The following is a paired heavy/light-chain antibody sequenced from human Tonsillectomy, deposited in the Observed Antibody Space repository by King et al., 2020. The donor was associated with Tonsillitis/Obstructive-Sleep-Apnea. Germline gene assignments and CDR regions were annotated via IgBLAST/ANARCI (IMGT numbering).Heavy chain of an antibody. J-gene: IGHJ4*02. V-gene: IGHV4-34*02. D-gene: IGHD3-9*01. CDR3: AREGVLTGYDGD. CDR2: ISHSGRA. CDR1: GGSFSGYN. Sequence: QVQLQQWGAGLLKPSETLSLTCAVSGGSFSGYNLNWIRQPPGKGLEWIGEISHSGRATYSPSLKRRVTISVDTSNNHLSLRLTSVTAADTALYFCAREGVLTGYDGDWGQGTLVIVSS.
Light chain of an antibody. V-gene: IGLV1-44*01. CDR2: SNN. CDR3: SAWDASLNGRL. CDR1: SSNIGSNP. Sequence: QSVLTQPPSASGTPGQRVTISCSGGSSNIGSNPVNWYQQLPGTAPKVLIYSNNQRPSGVPDRFSGSKSGTSASLAISGLQSDDEADYYCSAWDASLNGRLFGGGTKLTVL. J-gene: IGLJ3*02.